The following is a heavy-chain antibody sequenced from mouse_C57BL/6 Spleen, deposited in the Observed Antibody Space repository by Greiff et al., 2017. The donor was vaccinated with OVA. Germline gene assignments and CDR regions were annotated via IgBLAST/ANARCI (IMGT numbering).Heavy chain of an antibody. V-gene: IGHV5-9-1*02. CDR3: TREGPYWYFDV. J-gene: IGHJ1*03. CDR1: GFTFSSYA. Sequence: EVKVEESGEGLVKPGGSLKLSCAASGFTFSSYAMSWVRQTPEKRLEWVAYISSGGDYIYYADTVKGRFTISRDNARNTLYLQMSSLKSEDTAMYYCTREGPYWYFDVWGTGTTVTVSS. CDR2: ISSGGDYI.